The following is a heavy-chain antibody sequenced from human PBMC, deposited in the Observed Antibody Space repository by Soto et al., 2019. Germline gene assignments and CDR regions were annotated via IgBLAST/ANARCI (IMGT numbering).Heavy chain of an antibody. CDR3: AREGAHYTPLDH. J-gene: IGHJ4*02. CDR1: GGTFSSYA. V-gene: IGHV1-69*05. Sequence: ASVKVSCKASGGTFSSYAISWVRQALGQGLEWMGGIIPIFGTANYAQKFQGRVTNARDMSASTAYIEVTSLTSEDTAIYYCAREGAHYTPLDHWGQGTLVTVSS. D-gene: IGHD2-15*01. CDR2: IIPIFGTA.